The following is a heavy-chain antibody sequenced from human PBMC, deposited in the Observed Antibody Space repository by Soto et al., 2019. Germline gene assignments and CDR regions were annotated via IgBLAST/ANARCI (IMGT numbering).Heavy chain of an antibody. CDR3: ARTPPSPSGWYYFDY. Sequence: SVKVSCKASGGTFSSYAISWVRQAPGQGLEWMGGIIPIFGTANYAQKFQGRVTITADESTSTAYMELSSLRSEDTAVYYCARTPPSPSGWYYFDYWGQGTLVTVSS. V-gene: IGHV1-69*13. D-gene: IGHD6-19*01. CDR2: IIPIFGTA. CDR1: GGTFSSYA. J-gene: IGHJ4*02.